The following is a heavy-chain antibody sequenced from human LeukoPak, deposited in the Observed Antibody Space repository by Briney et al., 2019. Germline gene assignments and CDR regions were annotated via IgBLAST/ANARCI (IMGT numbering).Heavy chain of an antibody. Sequence: SETLSLTCTVSGGSISSYYWSWIRQPPGKGLEWIGYIYYSGSTNYNPSLKSRVTISVDTSKNQFSLKLSSVTAADTAVYYCARDHSSSWYGGAWFDPWGQGTLVTVSP. D-gene: IGHD6-13*01. CDR3: ARDHSSSWYGGAWFDP. CDR2: IYYSGST. J-gene: IGHJ5*02. CDR1: GGSISSYY. V-gene: IGHV4-59*01.